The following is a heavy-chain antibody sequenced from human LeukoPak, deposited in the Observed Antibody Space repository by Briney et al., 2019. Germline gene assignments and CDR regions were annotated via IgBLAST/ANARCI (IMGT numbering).Heavy chain of an antibody. J-gene: IGHJ5*02. Sequence: ASVKVSCKASGYTFTGYYMHWVRQAPGQGLEWMGCINPNSGGTNYAQKFQGRVTMTRDTSISTAYMELSRLRSDDTAVYYCARTYYYDSSGYPNWFDPWGQGTLVTVSS. CDR1: GYTFTGYY. D-gene: IGHD3-22*01. V-gene: IGHV1-2*02. CDR2: INPNSGGT. CDR3: ARTYYYDSSGYPNWFDP.